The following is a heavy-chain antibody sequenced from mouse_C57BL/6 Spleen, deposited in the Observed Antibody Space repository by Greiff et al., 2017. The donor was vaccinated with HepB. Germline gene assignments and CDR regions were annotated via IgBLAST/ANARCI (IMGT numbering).Heavy chain of an antibody. V-gene: IGHV1-19*01. D-gene: IGHD3-1*01. CDR3: AQVGGPLFAY. Sequence: EVQLQQSGPVLVKPGASVKMSCKASGYTFTDYYMNWVKQSHGKSLEWIGVINPYNGGTSYNQKFKGKATLTVDKSSSTAYMELNSLTSEDSAVYYCAQVGGPLFAYWGQGTLVTVSA. CDR1: GYTFTDYY. CDR2: INPYNGGT. J-gene: IGHJ3*01.